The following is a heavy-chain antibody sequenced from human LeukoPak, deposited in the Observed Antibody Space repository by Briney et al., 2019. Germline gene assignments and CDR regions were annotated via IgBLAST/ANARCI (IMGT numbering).Heavy chain of an antibody. J-gene: IGHJ4*02. CDR3: ARGSTHYYDRNDY. V-gene: IGHV1-8*03. CDR1: GYTFTSYD. D-gene: IGHD3-22*01. CDR2: MNPNNGNK. Sequence: ASVKVSCKASGYTFTSYDINWVRQATGQGLEWMGWMNPNNGNKAYAQKFQGRVTITRNTSISTAYMELSSLRSEDTAVYYCARGSTHYYDRNDYWGQGTLVTVSS.